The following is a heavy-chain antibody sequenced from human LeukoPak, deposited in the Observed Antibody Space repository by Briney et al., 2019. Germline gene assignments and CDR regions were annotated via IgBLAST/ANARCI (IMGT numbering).Heavy chain of an antibody. Sequence: HPGGSLRLSCATSGFTFSSYSINWVRQAPGKGLEWVSYIGAAGSTIYYADSVKGRFTISRDNAKNSLFLQMNSLRAEDTAVYYCARDSSTYAGPPDYWGQGTLVTVSS. J-gene: IGHJ4*02. D-gene: IGHD2-2*01. CDR1: GFTFSSYS. V-gene: IGHV3-48*01. CDR2: IGAAGSTI. CDR3: ARDSSTYAGPPDY.